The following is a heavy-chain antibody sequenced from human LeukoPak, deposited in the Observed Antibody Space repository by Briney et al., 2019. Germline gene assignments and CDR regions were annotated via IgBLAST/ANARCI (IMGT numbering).Heavy chain of an antibody. Sequence: GRSLRLSCAASGFSFSSYWMSWVRQAPGKGLEWVANIKQDGIEKHYVDSVKGRFTISRDSAKNSLYLQMNSLRAEDTAVYYCARDRLNELDYWGQGTLVTVSS. J-gene: IGHJ4*02. CDR2: IKQDGIEK. V-gene: IGHV3-7*01. CDR1: GFSFSSYW. D-gene: IGHD1-7*01. CDR3: ARDRLNELDY.